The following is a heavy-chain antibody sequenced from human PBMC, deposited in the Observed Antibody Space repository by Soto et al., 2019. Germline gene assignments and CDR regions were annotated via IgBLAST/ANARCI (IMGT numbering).Heavy chain of an antibody. V-gene: IGHV4-61*01. CDR2: IYYSGST. Sequence: PSETLSLTCTVSGGSVSSGSYYWSWIRQPPGKGLEWIGYIYYSGSTNYNPSLKSRVTISVDTSKNQFSLKLSSVTAADTDVYYCARRYGSCFDYWGQGTLVTVSS. CDR3: ARRYGSCFDY. J-gene: IGHJ4*02. CDR1: GGSVSSGSYY. D-gene: IGHD5-18*01.